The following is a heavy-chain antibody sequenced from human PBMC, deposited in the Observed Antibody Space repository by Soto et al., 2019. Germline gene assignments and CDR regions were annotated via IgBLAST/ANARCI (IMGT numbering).Heavy chain of an antibody. J-gene: IGHJ4*02. CDR3: ASSISIFGVVFY. CDR2: ITNDGSST. Sequence: PGGSLRLSCAASGFTFSSDWMHWVRQAPGKGLVWVSRITNDGSSTKYADSVKGRFTISKDNAKNTLYLQMNSLRAEDTAVYYCASSISIFGVVFYWGQGTLVSVSS. D-gene: IGHD3-3*01. CDR1: GFTFSSDW. V-gene: IGHV3-74*03.